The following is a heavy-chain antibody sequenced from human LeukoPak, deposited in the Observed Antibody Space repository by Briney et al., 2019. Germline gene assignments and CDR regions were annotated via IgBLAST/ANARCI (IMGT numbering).Heavy chain of an antibody. CDR1: DNSISSGYY. V-gene: IGHV4-38-2*02. Sequence: MPSETLSLTCTVSDNSISSGYYWGWIRQPPGKGLEWIGSIYHSGSTYYNPSLKSRFTISVDTSKNQFSLKLSSVTAADTAVYYCALVADPFDYWGQGTLVTVSS. J-gene: IGHJ4*02. CDR3: ALVADPFDY. D-gene: IGHD2-15*01. CDR2: IYHSGST.